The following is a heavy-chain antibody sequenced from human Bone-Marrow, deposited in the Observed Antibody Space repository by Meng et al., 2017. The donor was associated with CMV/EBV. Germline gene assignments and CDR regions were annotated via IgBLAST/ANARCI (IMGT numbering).Heavy chain of an antibody. CDR3: AEGSAEYSSTFDP. V-gene: IGHV1-46*01. D-gene: IGHD6-6*01. J-gene: IGHJ5*02. CDR1: GYTFTSYY. CDR2: INPSGGST. Sequence: ASVKVSCKASGYTFTSYYMHWVRQAPGQGLEWMGIINPSGGSTSYAQKFQGRVTMTRDTSISTAYMELSRLRSDDTAVYYCAEGSAEYSSTFDPWGQGTLVTVSS.